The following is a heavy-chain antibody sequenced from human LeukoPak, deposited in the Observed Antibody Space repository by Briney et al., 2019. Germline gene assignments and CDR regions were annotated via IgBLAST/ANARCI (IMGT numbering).Heavy chain of an antibody. D-gene: IGHD6-19*01. CDR3: ARSYSSGWGFYFEY. CDR2: IYYSGNT. CDR1: GGSIRSGDHY. Sequence: SETLSLTCTVSGGSIRSGDHYWSWIRQSPGKGLEWMGYIYYSGNTYYNPSLKSRLTISIDTSRNQFSPKVTSVTAADTAVYYCARSYSSGWGFYFEYWGQGTLVTVSS. V-gene: IGHV4-30-4*08. J-gene: IGHJ4*02.